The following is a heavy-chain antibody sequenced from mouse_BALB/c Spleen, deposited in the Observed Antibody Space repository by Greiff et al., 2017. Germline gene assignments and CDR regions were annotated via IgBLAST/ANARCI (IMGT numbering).Heavy chain of an antibody. V-gene: IGHV5-9*03. D-gene: IGHD2-1*01. CDR1: GFTFSSYT. CDR3: ARYYGNYLDY. Sequence: EVKVVESGGGLVKPGGSLKLSCAASGFTFSSYTMSWVRQTPEKRLEWVATISSGGGNTYYPDSVKGRFTISRDNAKNNLYLQMSSLRSEDTALYYCARYYGNYLDYWGQGTTLTVSS. CDR2: ISSGGGNT. J-gene: IGHJ2*01.